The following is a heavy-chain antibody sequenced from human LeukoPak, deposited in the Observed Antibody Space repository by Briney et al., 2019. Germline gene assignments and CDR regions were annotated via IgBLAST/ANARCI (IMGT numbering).Heavy chain of an antibody. Sequence: APETLSLTCIVSGGSITNYIYHWAWIRQPPGKGLECIGTIYYSGSTSYNPSLKSRVTISADTSKNQFSLKLSSVTAADTAVYYCARGRGYSDSSSYYFDYWGQGTLVTVS. CDR1: GGSITNYIYH. D-gene: IGHD3-22*01. V-gene: IGHV4-39*01. CDR3: ARGRGYSDSSSYYFDY. CDR2: IYYSGST. J-gene: IGHJ4*02.